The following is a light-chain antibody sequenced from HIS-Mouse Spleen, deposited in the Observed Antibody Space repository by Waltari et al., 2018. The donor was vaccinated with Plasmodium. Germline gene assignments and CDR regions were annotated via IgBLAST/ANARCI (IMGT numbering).Light chain of an antibody. CDR3: QQFNSYPT. V-gene: IGKV1-13*02. Sequence: AIPLTHSPSSLSASVGDSVTITCRASQGISSALAWYQQKPGKAPKPLIYDASSLESGVPSRFSGSGSGTDFTLTISSLQPEDFATYYCQQFNSYPTFGQGTKLEIK. CDR1: QGISSA. J-gene: IGKJ2*01. CDR2: DAS.